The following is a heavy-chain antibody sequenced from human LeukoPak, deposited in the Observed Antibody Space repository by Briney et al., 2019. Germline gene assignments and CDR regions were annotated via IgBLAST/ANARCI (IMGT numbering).Heavy chain of an antibody. Sequence: PSETLSLTCAVYGGSFSGYYWSWIRQPPGKGLEWIGEINHSGSTNYNPSLKSRVTISVDTSKNQFSLKLSSVTAADTAVYYRAREHDNSGIAAAGTGFDYWGQGTLVTVSS. CDR2: INHSGST. CDR3: AREHDNSGIAAAGTGFDY. V-gene: IGHV4-34*01. CDR1: GGSFSGYY. D-gene: IGHD6-13*01. J-gene: IGHJ4*02.